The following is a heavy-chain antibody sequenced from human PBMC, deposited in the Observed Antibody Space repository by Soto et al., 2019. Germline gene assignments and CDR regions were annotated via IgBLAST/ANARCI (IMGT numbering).Heavy chain of an antibody. CDR2: IIPIFGTA. CDR3: ARMRSSTSYYYYRMDV. V-gene: IGHV1-69*13. D-gene: IGHD2-2*01. J-gene: IGHJ6*04. Sequence: SVKVSCKASGGTFSSYAISWVRQAPGQGLEWMGGIIPIFGTANYAQKFQGRVTITADESTSTAYMELSSLRSEDTAVYYCARMRSSTSYYYYRMDVWGKGTRVTVS. CDR1: GGTFSSYA.